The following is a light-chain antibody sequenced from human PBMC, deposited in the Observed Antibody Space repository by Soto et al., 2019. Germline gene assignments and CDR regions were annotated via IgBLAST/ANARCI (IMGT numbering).Light chain of an antibody. CDR2: AAS. CDR3: QHSYSTPT. V-gene: IGKV1-39*01. Sequence: DIQMTQSPSSLSASVGDRVTITCRASQSISSYLNWYKQKPGKAPKLLIYAASSLQSGVPSRFSGSGSGTDFTLTISSLQPEDFATYYRQHSYSTPTFGQGTKVEIK. J-gene: IGKJ1*01. CDR1: QSISSY.